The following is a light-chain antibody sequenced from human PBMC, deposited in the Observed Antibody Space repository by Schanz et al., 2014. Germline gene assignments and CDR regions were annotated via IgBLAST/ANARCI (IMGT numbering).Light chain of an antibody. CDR1: QSVSSN. CDR2: GAS. Sequence: EIVMTQSPATLSVSPGERATLSCRASQSVSSNLAWYQQKPGQAPRLLIYGASTRATGIPARFSGSGSGTEFTLTISRLEPEDFAMYYCQQYTTSPGTFGQGTKVEVK. J-gene: IGKJ1*01. V-gene: IGKV3-15*01. CDR3: QQYTTSPGT.